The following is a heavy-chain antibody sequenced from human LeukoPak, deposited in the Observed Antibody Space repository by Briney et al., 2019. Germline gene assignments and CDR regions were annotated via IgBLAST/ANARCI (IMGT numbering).Heavy chain of an antibody. V-gene: IGHV1-69*13. Sequence: SVNVSCKASGGTFSSYAISWVRQAPRQGLEWMGGIIPIFGTANYAQKFQGRVTITADESTSTAYMELSSLRSEDTAVYYGARAYDFWSGYRQLDYYGMDVWGQGTTVTVSS. CDR3: ARAYDFWSGYRQLDYYGMDV. CDR1: GGTFSSYA. CDR2: IIPIFGTA. J-gene: IGHJ6*02. D-gene: IGHD3-3*01.